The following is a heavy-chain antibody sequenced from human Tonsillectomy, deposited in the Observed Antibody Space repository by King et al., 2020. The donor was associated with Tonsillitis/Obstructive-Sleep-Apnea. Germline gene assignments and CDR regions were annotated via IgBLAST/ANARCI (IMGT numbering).Heavy chain of an antibody. V-gene: IGHV3-23*04. D-gene: IGHD6-19*01. J-gene: IGHJ5*02. CDR1: GFTFSTYA. CDR2: ISGSNGCT. Sequence: VQLVESGGGLVQPGGSLRLSCVASGFTFSTYAMTWVRQAPGKGPEWVSGISGSNGCTYYADSVKGRFTISRDNSKNTLYLQMNSLRADDTALYYCAKDFAAVTGDPGSWGQGTLVTVSS. CDR3: AKDFAAVTGDPGS.